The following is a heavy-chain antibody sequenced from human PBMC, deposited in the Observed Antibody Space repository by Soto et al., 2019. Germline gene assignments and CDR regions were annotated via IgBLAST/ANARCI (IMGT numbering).Heavy chain of an antibody. CDR1: GGSISSYY. V-gene: IGHV4-59*01. Sequence: SETLSLTCTGSGGSISSYYWSWIRQPPGKGLEWIGYIYYSGSTNYNPSLKSRVTISVDTSKNQFSLKLSSVTAADTAVYYYARSEVRFRGQGTLVTVSS. CDR2: IYYSGST. J-gene: IGHJ4*02. CDR3: ARSEVRF. D-gene: IGHD3-16*01.